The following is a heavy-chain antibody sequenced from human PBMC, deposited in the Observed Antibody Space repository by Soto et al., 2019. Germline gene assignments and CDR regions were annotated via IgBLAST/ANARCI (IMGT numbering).Heavy chain of an antibody. CDR1: GGTFSSYA. CDR3: ARGITYYYDSSGYYTEDDALHI. D-gene: IGHD3-22*01. V-gene: IGHV1-69*06. J-gene: IGHJ3*02. CDR2: IIPIFGTA. Sequence: SVKVSCKASGGTFSSYAISWVLQAPGQGLEWMGGIIPIFGTANYAQKFQGRVTITADKSTSTAYMELSSLRSEDTAVYYCARGITYYYDSSGYYTEDDALHIWGQGTMVTVSS.